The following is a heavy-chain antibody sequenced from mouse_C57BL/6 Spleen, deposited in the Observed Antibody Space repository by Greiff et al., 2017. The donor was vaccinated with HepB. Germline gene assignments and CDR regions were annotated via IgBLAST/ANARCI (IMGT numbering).Heavy chain of an antibody. CDR1: GYTFTSYW. Sequence: VKLVESGAELAKPGASVKLSCKASGYTFTSYWMHWVKQRPGQGLEWIGYINPSSGYTKYNQKFKDKATLTADKSSSTAYMQLSSLTYEDSAVYYCARGEIGNSAWFAYRGQGTLVTVSA. CDR3: ARGEIGNSAWFAY. V-gene: IGHV1-7*01. J-gene: IGHJ3*01. CDR2: INPSSGYT. D-gene: IGHD2-1*01.